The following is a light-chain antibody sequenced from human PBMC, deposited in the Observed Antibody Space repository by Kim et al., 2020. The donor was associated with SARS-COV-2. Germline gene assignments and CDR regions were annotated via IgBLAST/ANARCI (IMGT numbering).Light chain of an antibody. J-gene: IGKJ2*01. CDR1: QRINGNY. CDR2: GAS. V-gene: IGKV3-20*01. Sequence: EIVLMQSPGTLSLSPGERATLSCGASQRINGNYLAWYQQKPGQAPRLLIYGASSRATGIPDRFSGNGSGTDFTLTISRLEPEDFAVYYCQQYGSSPYTFGQGTKLEI. CDR3: QQYGSSPYT.